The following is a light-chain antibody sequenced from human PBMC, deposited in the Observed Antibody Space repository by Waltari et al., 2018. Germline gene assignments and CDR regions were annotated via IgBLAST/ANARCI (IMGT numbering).Light chain of an antibody. V-gene: IGKV2-29*02. CDR1: QSLLHSDGKTY. Sequence: DIVMTQTPLSLSVTPGQSASISCKSSQSLLHSDGKTYLYWYLQKPGQSPQLLISEVSSRFSGVPVRFSGSGSGTDFTLKISRVEAEDVGIYYCMQAVNLLYTFGQGTKLEIK. J-gene: IGKJ2*01. CDR3: MQAVNLLYT. CDR2: EVS.